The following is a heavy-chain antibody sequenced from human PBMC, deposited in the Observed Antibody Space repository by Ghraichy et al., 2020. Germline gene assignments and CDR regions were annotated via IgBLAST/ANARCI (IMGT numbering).Heavy chain of an antibody. J-gene: IGHJ4*02. Sequence: GGSLRLSCTASGFTFGDYAMSWVRQAPGKGLEWVGFIRSKAYGGTTEYAASVKGRFTISRDDSKSIAYLQMNSLKTEDTAVYYCTRDTPRTLFGLPSGRFDYWGQGTLVTVSS. D-gene: IGHD5-12*01. CDR1: GFTFGDYA. V-gene: IGHV3-49*04. CDR3: TRDTPRTLFGLPSGRFDY. CDR2: IRSKAYGGTT.